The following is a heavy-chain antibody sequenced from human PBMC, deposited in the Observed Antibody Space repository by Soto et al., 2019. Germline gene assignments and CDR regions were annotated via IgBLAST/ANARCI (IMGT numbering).Heavy chain of an antibody. Sequence: ASVKVSCTASGYSFANYDINWVRQATGQGLEWMGWMNPDSGNTGYAQKFQGRVTMTRDTSSSTAYMELSSLRSDDTAVYFCAKTYCNSATCYSGIFDSWGQGTLVTVSS. J-gene: IGHJ4*02. CDR3: AKTYCNSATCYSGIFDS. V-gene: IGHV1-8*01. D-gene: IGHD2-2*02. CDR2: MNPDSGNT. CDR1: GYSFANYD.